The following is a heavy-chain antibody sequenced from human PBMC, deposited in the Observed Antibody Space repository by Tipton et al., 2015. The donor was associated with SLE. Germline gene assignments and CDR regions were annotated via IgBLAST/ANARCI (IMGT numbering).Heavy chain of an antibody. CDR2: FHQSGTT. V-gene: IGHV4-38-2*01. J-gene: IGHJ6*03. Sequence: TLSLTCSVSNYSLTNDYYWGWVRQPPGKGLEWIGSFHQSGTTFYTPSLKSRVTLLLDMSNNEFSLKLFSVTAADTAVYYCARSLSLSRFGVTIPGAMDVWGKGTTVIVSS. CDR3: ARSLSLSRFGVTIPGAMDV. CDR1: NYSLTNDYY. D-gene: IGHD3-3*01.